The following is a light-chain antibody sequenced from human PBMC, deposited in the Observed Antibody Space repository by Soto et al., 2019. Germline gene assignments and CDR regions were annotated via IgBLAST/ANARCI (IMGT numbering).Light chain of an antibody. CDR3: QSYDNSLSVYV. V-gene: IGLV1-40*01. Sequence: SVLTQPPSVSGAPGERVTISCTGSSSDIGAGYRVRWYQQVPGTAPKLLIYDNTNRPSGVSVRFSGSKSGTSASLAISGLQAEDEADYYCQSYDNSLSVYVFGTGTKVTAL. CDR2: DNT. J-gene: IGLJ1*01. CDR1: SSDIGAGYR.